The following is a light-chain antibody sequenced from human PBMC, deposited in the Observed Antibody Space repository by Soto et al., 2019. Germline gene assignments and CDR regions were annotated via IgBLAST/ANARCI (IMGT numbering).Light chain of an antibody. J-gene: IGKJ4*01. CDR2: AAS. CDR3: QQVKAFLPLT. CDR1: QDISTH. Sequence: IQLTQSPSSLSASVGDSVTITCRASQDISTHIAWYQQKPGTAPKVLIYAASTLESGVPSRFSGSGSGTDFNLTISSLQPEDFGTYYCQQVKAFLPLTFGGGTKVEIK. V-gene: IGKV1-9*01.